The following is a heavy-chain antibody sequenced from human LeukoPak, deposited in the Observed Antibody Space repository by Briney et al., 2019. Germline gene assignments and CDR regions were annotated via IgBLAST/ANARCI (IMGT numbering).Heavy chain of an antibody. D-gene: IGHD3-22*01. CDR3: ARVVIYYDSSGYYYVRPRYFDY. V-gene: IGHV1-18*01. Sequence: GASVKVSCKASGYTFTSYGISWVRQAPGQGLEWMGWISACNGNTNYAQKLQGRVTMTTDTSTSTAYMELRSLRSDDTAVYYCARVVIYYDSSGYYYVRPRYFDYWGQGTLVTVSS. CDR2: ISACNGNT. CDR1: GYTFTSYG. J-gene: IGHJ4*02.